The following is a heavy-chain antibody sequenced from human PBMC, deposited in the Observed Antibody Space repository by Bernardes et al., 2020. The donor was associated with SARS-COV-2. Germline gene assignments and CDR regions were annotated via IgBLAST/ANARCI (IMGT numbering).Heavy chain of an antibody. CDR1: GFTFSSYA. CDR3: AKVKGLNYYGSGSYWPFDY. D-gene: IGHD3-10*01. V-gene: IGHV3-23*01. J-gene: IGHJ4*02. Sequence: GGSLRLSCAASGFTFSSYAMSWVRQAPGKGLEWVSAISGSGGSTYYADSVKGRFTISRDNSKNTLYLQMNSLRAEDTAVYYCAKVKGLNYYGSGSYWPFDYWGQGTLVTVSS. CDR2: ISGSGGST.